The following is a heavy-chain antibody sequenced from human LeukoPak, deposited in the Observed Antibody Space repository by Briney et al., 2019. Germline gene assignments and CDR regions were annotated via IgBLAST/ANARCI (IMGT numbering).Heavy chain of an antibody. CDR2: IYYSGST. V-gene: IGHV4-59*08. CDR1: GGSISSYY. CDR3: ARSLYSSGWYFDY. D-gene: IGHD6-19*01. Sequence: SETLSLTCTVSGGSISSYYWSWIRQPPGKGLEWIGYIYYSGSTNYNPSLKSRVTISVDTSKNQFSLKLSSVTAADTAVYYCARSLYSSGWYFDYWGQGTLVTVYS. J-gene: IGHJ4*02.